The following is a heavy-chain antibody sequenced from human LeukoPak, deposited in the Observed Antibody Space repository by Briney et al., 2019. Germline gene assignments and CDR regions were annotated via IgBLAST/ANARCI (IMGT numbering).Heavy chain of an antibody. J-gene: IGHJ4*02. V-gene: IGHV4-30-2*01. Sequence: SETLPLTCTVSGGSISSGGYYWSWIRQPPGKGLEWIGYIYHSGGTYYNPSLKSRVTISLDRSKNQFSLRLSSVTAADTAVYYCARERPSGDPPFDYWGQGTLVTVSS. CDR3: ARERPSGDPPFDY. CDR1: GGSISSGGYY. D-gene: IGHD4-17*01. CDR2: IYHSGGT.